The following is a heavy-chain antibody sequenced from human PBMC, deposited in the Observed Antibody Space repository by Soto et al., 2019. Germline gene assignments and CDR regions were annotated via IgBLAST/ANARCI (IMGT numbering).Heavy chain of an antibody. Sequence: PGGSLRLSCAASVFTFTRYNLNLVRQAPGKGLECVSSISSTTNYIYYGASMEGRFTISRDKAKNSLYLEMNSLRAEDTAVYYCARESEDLPSNFHYWGQGTLVTVSS. CDR1: VFTFTRYN. CDR2: ISSTTNYI. V-gene: IGHV3-21*06. CDR3: ARESEDLPSNFHY. J-gene: IGHJ4*02.